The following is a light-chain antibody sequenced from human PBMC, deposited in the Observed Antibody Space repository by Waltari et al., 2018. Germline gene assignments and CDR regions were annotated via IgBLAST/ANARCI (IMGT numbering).Light chain of an antibody. Sequence: EVVMTQSPLSLPVPLGQPASISRRPSQSLVHSDGNTYLNWVHQRPGQSPRRLTYKVSNRDSGVPDRFSGSGSGTDFTLKISRVEAEDVGVYYCMQGTHWPWTFGQGTKVEIK. CDR1: QSLVHSDGNTY. CDR2: KVS. J-gene: IGKJ1*01. CDR3: MQGTHWPWT. V-gene: IGKV2-30*02.